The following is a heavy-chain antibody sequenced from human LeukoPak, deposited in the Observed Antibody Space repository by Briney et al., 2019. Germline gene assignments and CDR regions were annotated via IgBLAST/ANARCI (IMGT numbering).Heavy chain of an antibody. CDR3: VRDPSYGSSWYYYMDV. J-gene: IGHJ6*03. CDR2: ISSSSFKI. CDR1: EFTFVRYA. D-gene: IGHD6-13*01. V-gene: IGHV3-48*04. Sequence: GGSLRLSCAAPEFTFVRYAMNWVRQAPGKGLEWVSYISSSSFKIGYADSVKGRFTISGDSSKNSLYLQMDSLRVEDTAVYYCVRDPSYGSSWYYYMDVWGKGTTVTVSS.